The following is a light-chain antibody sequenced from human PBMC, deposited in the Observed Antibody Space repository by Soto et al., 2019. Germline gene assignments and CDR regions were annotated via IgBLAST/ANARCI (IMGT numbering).Light chain of an antibody. CDR3: QQYNTYPWT. CDR1: QSISSW. Sequence: DIQMTQSPSTLSASVGDRVTITCRASQSISSWLAWYQQKPGKAPKVLIYKASSLESGVPARFSRSGSVTEFTLTISSLQPDDFATYYCQQYNTYPWTFGQGTQVEIK. CDR2: KAS. J-gene: IGKJ1*01. V-gene: IGKV1-5*03.